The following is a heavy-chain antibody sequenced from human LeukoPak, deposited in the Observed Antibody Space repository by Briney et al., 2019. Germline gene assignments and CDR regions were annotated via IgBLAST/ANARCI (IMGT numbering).Heavy chain of an antibody. CDR3: AKGPEYYYDSSGYFDY. Sequence: GGSLRLSCAASGFTFSSYAMSWVRQAPGKGLEWVSAISGSGGSTYYADSVKGRFTISRDNSKNTLSLQMNSLRAEDTAVYYCAKGPEYYYDSSGYFDYWGQGTLVTVSS. J-gene: IGHJ4*02. D-gene: IGHD3-22*01. V-gene: IGHV3-23*01. CDR2: ISGSGGST. CDR1: GFTFSSYA.